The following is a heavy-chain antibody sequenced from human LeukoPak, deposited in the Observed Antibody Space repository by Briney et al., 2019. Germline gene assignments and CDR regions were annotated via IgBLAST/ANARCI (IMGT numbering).Heavy chain of an antibody. D-gene: IGHD3-16*01. CDR2: FYPEDGET. CDR3: ATTAIRLGLTSRLDP. J-gene: IGHJ5*02. Sequence: ASVKVSCKVSGHTLTELSMHWVRQAPAKGREGRGGFYPEDGETIYAQMFQGRVTMTEDTSTDTAYIELRSLRSEDTAVYYFATTAIRLGLTSRLDPWGQGTLVTVSS. V-gene: IGHV1-24*01. CDR1: GHTLTELS.